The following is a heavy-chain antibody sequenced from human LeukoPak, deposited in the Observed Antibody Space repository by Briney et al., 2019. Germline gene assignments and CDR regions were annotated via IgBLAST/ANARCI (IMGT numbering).Heavy chain of an antibody. V-gene: IGHV1-18*04. Sequence: GESLKISCEGFGYTFSNYWIGWVRQMPGKGLEWMGWISAYNGNTNYAQKLQGRVTMTTDTSTSTAYMELRSLRSDDTAVYYCAREGGIAARLVGWFDPWGQGTLVTVSS. J-gene: IGHJ5*02. CDR1: GYTFSNYW. CDR3: AREGGIAARLVGWFDP. D-gene: IGHD6-6*01. CDR2: ISAYNGNT.